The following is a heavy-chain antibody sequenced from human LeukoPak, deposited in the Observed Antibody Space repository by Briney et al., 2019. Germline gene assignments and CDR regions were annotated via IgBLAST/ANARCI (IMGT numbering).Heavy chain of an antibody. Sequence: GSLRLSCAASGFTFSSYEMNWVRQPPGKGLEWIGYIYYSGSTKYNPSLKSRVTISVDTSKNQFSLKLSSVTAADTAVYYCARGARAGYNLEPFDYWGQETLVTVSS. CDR3: ARGARAGYNLEPFDY. V-gene: IGHV4-59*08. CDR1: GFTFSSYE. J-gene: IGHJ4*02. CDR2: IYYSGST. D-gene: IGHD5-24*01.